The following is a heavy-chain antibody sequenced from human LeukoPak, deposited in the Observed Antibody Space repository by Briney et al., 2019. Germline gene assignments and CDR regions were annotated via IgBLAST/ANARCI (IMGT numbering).Heavy chain of an antibody. CDR3: ARDFDNIVVVVVAFDP. V-gene: IGHV1-2*02. J-gene: IGHJ5*02. CDR2: INPNSGGT. CDR1: GYTFTGYY. D-gene: IGHD2-15*01. Sequence: ASVKLSCKATGYTFTGYYMHCVRQAPGHGLEWMGWINPNSGGTNYAQKFQGSVTMTRDTSMSTAYMELSRLRSDDTAVYYCARDFDNIVVVVVAFDPWGQGTLVTVSS.